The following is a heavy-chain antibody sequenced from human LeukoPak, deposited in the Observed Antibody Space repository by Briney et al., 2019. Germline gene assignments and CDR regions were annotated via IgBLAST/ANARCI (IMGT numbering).Heavy chain of an antibody. CDR1: GGSISSYS. V-gene: IGHV4-4*07. J-gene: IGHJ6*03. Sequence: SETLSLTCTVSGGSISSYSWSWIRQPAGKGLEWIGRIYTSGPANYNPSLKSRVTMSVDTSKNQFSLKLSSVTAADTAVYYCARENNNDFWSGYDYYYYYMDVWGKGTTVTVSS. CDR2: IYTSGPA. D-gene: IGHD3-3*01. CDR3: ARENNNDFWSGYDYYYYYMDV.